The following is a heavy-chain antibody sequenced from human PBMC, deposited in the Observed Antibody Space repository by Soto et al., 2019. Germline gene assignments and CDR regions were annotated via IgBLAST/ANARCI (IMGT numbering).Heavy chain of an antibody. J-gene: IGHJ6*02. CDR2: ISPYTGNT. D-gene: IGHD3-16*01. CDR1: GHIFVNYG. V-gene: IGHV1-18*01. CDR3: VMVDNYVTPTPQDV. Sequence: QVQLVQSGDEVKKPGASVKVSCKASGHIFVNYGIAWVRQAPGQGLEWMGCISPYTGNTHSATKVQGRLTMTTDTSTSTAYMDLGSLTSDDTAVYYCVMVDNYVTPTPQDVWGQGTTVTVSS.